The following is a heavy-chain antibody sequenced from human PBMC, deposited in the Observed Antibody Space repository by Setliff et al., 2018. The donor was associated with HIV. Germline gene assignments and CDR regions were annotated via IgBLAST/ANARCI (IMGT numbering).Heavy chain of an antibody. CDR3: ARKLRPGHGVDV. CDR1: GFSFNNYW. J-gene: IGHJ6*02. V-gene: IGHV3-7*01. CDR2: IDLDGSEK. D-gene: IGHD3-10*01. Sequence: GSLRLSCVASGFSFNNYWMCWVRQAPGQGLEWVANIDLDGSEKNYVESVKGRFTISRDNVENSLYLQMNSLRADDTATYYCARKLRPGHGVDVWGQGTTVTVSS.